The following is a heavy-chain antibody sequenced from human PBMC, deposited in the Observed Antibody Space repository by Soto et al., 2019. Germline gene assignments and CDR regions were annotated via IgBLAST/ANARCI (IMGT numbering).Heavy chain of an antibody. CDR2: ISGSGGST. CDR1: GFTFSSYA. Sequence: WGSLRLSCAASGFTFSSYAMSWVRQAPGKGLEWVSAISGSGGSTYYADSVKGRFTISRDNSKNTLYLQMNSLRAEDTAVYYCAKLLRVAVAGTYFDYWGQGTLVTVSS. J-gene: IGHJ4*02. V-gene: IGHV3-23*01. D-gene: IGHD6-19*01. CDR3: AKLLRVAVAGTYFDY.